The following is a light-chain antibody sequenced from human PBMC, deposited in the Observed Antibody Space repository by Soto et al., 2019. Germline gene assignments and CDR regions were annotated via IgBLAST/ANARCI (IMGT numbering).Light chain of an antibody. CDR1: QNINFN. J-gene: IGKJ4*01. CDR3: QQYHKLPPLT. Sequence: ETLMTQSPATLSASPGERVTLSCRASQNINFNLAWYQQKPGQAPRVLIYGASSRTTGIPDRFIGSGSGTDFTLTITRLEHDDFAFYYCQQYHKLPPLTSGGRTSEEIK. CDR2: GAS. V-gene: IGKV3D-15*01.